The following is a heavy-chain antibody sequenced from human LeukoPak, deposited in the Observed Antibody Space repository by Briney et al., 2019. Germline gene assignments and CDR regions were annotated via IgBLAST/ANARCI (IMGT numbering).Heavy chain of an antibody. J-gene: IGHJ3*02. CDR2: INPSGGST. CDR1: GYTFTSYY. V-gene: IGHV1-46*01. D-gene: IGHD5-24*01. CDR3: ARDMDGFTAPLEFDI. Sequence: RRASVKVSCKASGYTFTSYYMHWVRQAPGQGLEWMGIINPSGGSTSYAQKFQGRVTMTRDMSTSTVYMELSSLRSEDTAVYYCARDMDGFTAPLEFDIWGQGTMVTVSS.